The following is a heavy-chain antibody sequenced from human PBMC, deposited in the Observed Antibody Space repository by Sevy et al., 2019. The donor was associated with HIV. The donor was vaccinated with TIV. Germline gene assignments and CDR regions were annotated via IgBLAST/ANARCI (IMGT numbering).Heavy chain of an antibody. V-gene: IGHV3-23*01. J-gene: IGHJ5*02. D-gene: IGHD6-19*01. CDR3: GKDLGPKSPAGTGYWFDP. CDR2: ISGSGGST. Sequence: GGSLRLSCAASGFTFSSYAMSWVRQAPGKGLEWVSAISGSGGSTYYADSVKGRFTISRDNSKNTLYLQMNSLRAEDTAVYYCGKDLGPKSPAGTGYWFDPWGQGTLVTVSS. CDR1: GFTFSSYA.